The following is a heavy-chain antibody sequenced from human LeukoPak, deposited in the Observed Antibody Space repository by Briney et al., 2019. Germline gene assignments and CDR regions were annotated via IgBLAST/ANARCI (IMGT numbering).Heavy chain of an antibody. J-gene: IGHJ5*02. CDR3: ARDCSSTSCYMNWFDP. CDR1: GYTFTSYG. Sequence: GASVKVSCKASGYTFTSYGISWVRQAPGQGLEWMGWISAYNGNTNYAQKLQGRVTMTTDTSTSTAYMELRSLRSDDTAVYYCARDCSSTSCYMNWFDPWGQGTLVTVSS. V-gene: IGHV1-18*01. D-gene: IGHD2-2*02. CDR2: ISAYNGNT.